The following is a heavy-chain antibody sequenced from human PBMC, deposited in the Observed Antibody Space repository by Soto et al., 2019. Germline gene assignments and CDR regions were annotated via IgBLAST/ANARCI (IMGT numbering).Heavy chain of an antibody. Sequence: QVQLVESGGGLVKPGGSLRLSCAASGFTFSDYYMSWIRQAPGKGLEWVSYISSRSSTIFYADSVKGRFTISRDNVKNSLYLQMTSLRAEDTAVYYCASGTNGAFFVYWCQGILVTVSS. CDR1: GFTFSDYY. CDR3: ASGTNGAFFVY. J-gene: IGHJ4*02. V-gene: IGHV3-11*01. CDR2: ISSRSSTI. D-gene: IGHD2-8*01.